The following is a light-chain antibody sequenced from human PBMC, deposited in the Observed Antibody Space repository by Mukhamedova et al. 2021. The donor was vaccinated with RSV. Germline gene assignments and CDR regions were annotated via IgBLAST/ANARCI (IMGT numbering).Light chain of an antibody. Sequence: AQLLVYGASTLQSGVPSRFSGGGSGTAFTLTISSLQPEDFATYYCQQLTTSSPWTFGQGTKVDIK. CDR2: GAS. J-gene: IGKJ1*01. V-gene: IGKV1-9*01. CDR3: QQLTTSSPWT.